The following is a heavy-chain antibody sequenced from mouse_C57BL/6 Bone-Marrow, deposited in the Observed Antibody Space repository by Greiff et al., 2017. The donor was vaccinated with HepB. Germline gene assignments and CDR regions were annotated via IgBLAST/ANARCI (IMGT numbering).Heavy chain of an antibody. CDR2: IYPGSGST. D-gene: IGHD2-2*01. Sequence: VQLQQPGAELVKPGASVKMSCKASGYTFTSYWITWVKQRPGQGLEWIGDIYPGSGSTNYNEKFKSKATLTVDKSSSTAYMQLSSLTSEDSAVYYCARSTMVTTRAWFAYWGQGTLVTVSA. CDR3: ARSTMVTTRAWFAY. J-gene: IGHJ3*01. V-gene: IGHV1-55*01. CDR1: GYTFTSYW.